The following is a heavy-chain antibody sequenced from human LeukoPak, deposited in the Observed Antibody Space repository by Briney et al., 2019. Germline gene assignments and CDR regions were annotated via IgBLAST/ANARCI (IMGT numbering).Heavy chain of an antibody. J-gene: IGHJ6*03. Sequence: GGSLRLSCAASGFTFDDYAMHWVRQAPGKGLEWVSGISWNSGSIGYADSVKGRFTISRDNAKNSLYLQMNSLRAEDMALYYCAKATTITSYMDVWGKGTTVTVSS. V-gene: IGHV3-9*03. CDR2: ISWNSGSI. CDR1: GFTFDDYA. D-gene: IGHD1-1*01. CDR3: AKATTITSYMDV.